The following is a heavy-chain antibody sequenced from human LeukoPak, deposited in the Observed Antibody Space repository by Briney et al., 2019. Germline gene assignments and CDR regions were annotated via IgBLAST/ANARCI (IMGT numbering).Heavy chain of an antibody. Sequence: GGSLRLSCSASGFPFSSYAMHWVRQAPGKGLEYVSAIGDSGGSTYYADSVKGRFTISRDNSKNTLYLQMNSLRAEDTAVYYCWSGWRFSASSWPTLDYWGQGTLVTVSS. CDR2: IGDSGGST. CDR3: WSGWRFSASSWPTLDY. CDR1: GFPFSSYA. V-gene: IGHV3-64*04. D-gene: IGHD6-13*01. J-gene: IGHJ4*02.